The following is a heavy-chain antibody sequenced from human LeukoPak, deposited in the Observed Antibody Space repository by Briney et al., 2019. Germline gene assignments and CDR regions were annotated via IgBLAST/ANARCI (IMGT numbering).Heavy chain of an antibody. J-gene: IGHJ1*01. CDR3: ALSRRTYCSSTSCYYARYFQH. CDR2: IIGSGGST. CDR1: GFTFSSYA. Sequence: GGSLRLSCAASGFTFSSYAMSWVRQAPGKGLEWVSAIIGSGGSTYYADSVKGRFAISRDNSKNTLYLQMNSLRAEDTAVYYCALSRRTYCSSTSCYYARYFQHWGQGTLVTVSS. D-gene: IGHD2-2*01. V-gene: IGHV3-23*01.